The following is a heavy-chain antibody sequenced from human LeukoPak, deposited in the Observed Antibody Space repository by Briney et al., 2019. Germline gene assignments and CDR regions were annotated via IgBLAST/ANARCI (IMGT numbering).Heavy chain of an antibody. J-gene: IGHJ4*02. CDR2: IIPIFGTA. D-gene: IGHD5-12*01. CDR3: AGEPGGYDSAFDY. Sequence: ASVKVSCKASGGTFSSYAISWVRQAPGQGLEWMGGIIPIFGTANYTQKFQGRVTITADESTSTAYMELSSLRSEDTAVYYCAGEPGGYDSAFDYWGQGTLVTVSS. CDR1: GGTFSSYA. V-gene: IGHV1-69*13.